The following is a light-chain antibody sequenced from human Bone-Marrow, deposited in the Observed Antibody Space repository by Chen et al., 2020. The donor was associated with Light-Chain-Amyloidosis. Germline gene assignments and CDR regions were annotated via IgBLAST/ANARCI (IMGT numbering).Light chain of an antibody. CDR1: SSNIGKSY. CDR2: DND. V-gene: IGLV1-51*01. J-gene: IGLJ1*01. Sequence: QSVLTQPPSVSAAPGQTVTISCSGSSSNIGKSYVSWYQQFPGTAPKLLIYDNDKRPSGIPDRFAGSKSGTSATLGITGLQTGDEADYYCGTWDYSLSGFVFGTGTEVTVL. CDR3: GTWDYSLSGFV.